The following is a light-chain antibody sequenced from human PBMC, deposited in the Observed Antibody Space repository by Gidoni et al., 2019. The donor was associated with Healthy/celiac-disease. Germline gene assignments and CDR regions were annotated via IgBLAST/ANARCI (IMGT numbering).Light chain of an antibody. Sequence: DIQMTQSPSPLSASVGDRVTITCQASQDINHYLNWYQQKPGKAPKLLIYDASNLEAGVPSRFSGSGSGTDFTFNISSLQPEDIATYYCQQNGNLPLTFGGGTKVEIK. CDR1: QDINHY. J-gene: IGKJ4*01. CDR2: DAS. CDR3: QQNGNLPLT. V-gene: IGKV1-33*01.